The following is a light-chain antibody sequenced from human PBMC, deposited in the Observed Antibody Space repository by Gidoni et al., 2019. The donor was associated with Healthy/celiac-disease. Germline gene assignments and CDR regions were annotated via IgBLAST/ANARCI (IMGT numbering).Light chain of an antibody. CDR3: QQSDSTPQT. Sequence: IQMTQSPSSLSASVGDRVTITCRASQSISSYLNWYQQKPGKAPKHLIYAASSLQSGVPSRFSGSGSGTDFTLTISSLQPEDFATYYCQQSDSTPQTFGQGTKVEIK. V-gene: IGKV1-39*01. CDR1: QSISSY. J-gene: IGKJ1*01. CDR2: AAS.